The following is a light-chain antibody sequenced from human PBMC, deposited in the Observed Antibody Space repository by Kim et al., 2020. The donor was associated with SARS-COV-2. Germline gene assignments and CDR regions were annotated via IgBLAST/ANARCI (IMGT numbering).Light chain of an antibody. Sequence: PGGTVTLTCASSTGTVTSGYYPNWFQQKPGQAPRALIYSKSNKHSWTPARFSGSLLGGKAALTVSGVQPEDEAEYYCLLYYGGAWVFGGGTQLTVL. V-gene: IGLV7-43*01. J-gene: IGLJ3*02. CDR1: TGTVTSGYY. CDR2: SKS. CDR3: LLYYGGAWV.